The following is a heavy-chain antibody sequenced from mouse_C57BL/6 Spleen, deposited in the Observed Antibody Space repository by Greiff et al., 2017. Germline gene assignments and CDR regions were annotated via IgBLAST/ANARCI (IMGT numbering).Heavy chain of an antibody. J-gene: IGHJ4*01. CDR3: ARNYGSSHYYAMDY. Sequence: QVQLQQSGAELVKPGASVKLSCKAPGYTFTSYWMHWVKQRPGQGLEWIGMIHPNSGSTNYNEKFKSKATLTVDKSSSTAYMQLSSLTSEDSAVYYCARNYGSSHYYAMDYWGQGTSVTVSS. V-gene: IGHV1-64*01. CDR2: IHPNSGST. CDR1: GYTFTSYW. D-gene: IGHD1-1*01.